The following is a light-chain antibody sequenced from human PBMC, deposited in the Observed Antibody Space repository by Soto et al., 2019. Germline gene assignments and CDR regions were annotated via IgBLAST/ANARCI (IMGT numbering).Light chain of an antibody. CDR3: QQYGSPGT. V-gene: IGKV3-20*01. CDR2: GAS. Sequence: EIVSTQSPGTPSLSPGERATLSRRASQSVSNNYLAWYKQKPGQAPRLLIYGASNRATGIPDRFSGSGSGTDFTLTIRRLEPEDFAVYYCQQYGSPGTVGQGTKVDIK. J-gene: IGKJ1*01. CDR1: QSVSNNY.